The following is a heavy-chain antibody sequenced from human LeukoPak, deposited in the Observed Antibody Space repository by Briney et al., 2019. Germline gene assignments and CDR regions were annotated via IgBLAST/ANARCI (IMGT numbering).Heavy chain of an antibody. CDR2: ISSSSSYI. CDR1: GFTFSSYS. CDR3: ARGDCSGGSCSTY. V-gene: IGHV3-21*01. D-gene: IGHD2-15*01. Sequence: GGSLRLSCAASGFTFSSYSMNWVRQAPGKGLEWVSSISSSSSYIYYADSVKGRFTISRDNAKNSLYLQMNGLRAEDTAVYYCARGDCSGGSCSTYWGQGTLVTVSS. J-gene: IGHJ4*02.